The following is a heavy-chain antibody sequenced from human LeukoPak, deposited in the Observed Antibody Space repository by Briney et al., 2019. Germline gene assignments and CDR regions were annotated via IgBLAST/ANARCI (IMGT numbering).Heavy chain of an antibody. CDR1: GFNFGTYG. D-gene: IGHD3-3*01. Sequence: GGSLRLSCVASGFNFGTYGMTWVRQSPGKGLEWVSSIGVSDSKGQYADSVKGRFTVSRDYSKRLVYLQMNSLRLKDTAVYYCAKPIVPHDGSGHNPLDVWGPGTLVTVSS. V-gene: IGHV3-23*05. J-gene: IGHJ4*02. CDR2: IGVSDSKG. CDR3: AKPIVPHDGSGHNPLDV.